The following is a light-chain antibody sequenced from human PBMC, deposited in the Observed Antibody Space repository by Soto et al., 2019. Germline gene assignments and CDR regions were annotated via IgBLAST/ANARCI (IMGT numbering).Light chain of an antibody. CDR3: QQYNNWPPIT. Sequence: EIVMTQSASTLSVSPGERATLSCRASQSISSNLAWYQQKPGQAPRLLIYGASTGATGVPARFSGSGSGTEFTLTISSLQSEDFAVYYCQQYNNWPPITFGQGTRLEIK. CDR2: GAS. J-gene: IGKJ5*01. V-gene: IGKV3-15*01. CDR1: QSISSN.